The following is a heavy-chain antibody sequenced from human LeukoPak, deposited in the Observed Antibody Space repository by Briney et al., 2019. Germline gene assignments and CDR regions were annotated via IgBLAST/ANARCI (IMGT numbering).Heavy chain of an antibody. CDR3: ARDEVLGSGPFDY. CDR1: GGSISSSSYY. D-gene: IGHD2-8*01. Sequence: SETLSLTCTVSGGSISSSSYYWGWIRQPPGKGLEWIGSIYYSGSTYYNPSLKSRVTISVDTSKNQFSLKLSSVTAADTAVYYCARDEVLGSGPFDYWGQGTLVTVSS. V-gene: IGHV4-39*07. CDR2: IYYSGST. J-gene: IGHJ4*02.